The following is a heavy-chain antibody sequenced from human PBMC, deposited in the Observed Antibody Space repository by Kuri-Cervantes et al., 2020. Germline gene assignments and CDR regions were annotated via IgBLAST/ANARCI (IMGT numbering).Heavy chain of an antibody. J-gene: IGHJ5*02. CDR2: ISYDGNNK. Sequence: GESLKISCAASGFTFSNYWMSWVRQAPGKGLEWVALISYDGNNKFYADSVKGRFSTSRDNSKSTVFLQMNSLRFEDTAVYYCASGYRWDLQLYGLPSWGQGPLVTVSS. V-gene: IGHV3-30-3*01. CDR1: GFTFSNYW. D-gene: IGHD5-24*01. CDR3: ASGYRWDLQLYGLPS.